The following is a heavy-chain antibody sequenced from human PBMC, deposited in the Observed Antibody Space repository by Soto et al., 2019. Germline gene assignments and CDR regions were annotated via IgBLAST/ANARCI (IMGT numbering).Heavy chain of an antibody. D-gene: IGHD3-22*01. V-gene: IGHV1-46*01. CDR1: GYTFTNYY. Sequence: ASVKVSCKASGYTFTNYYVHWVRQAPGQGLEWMGIINPSGGSTTYAQNFQLRVTMTRDTSTTTVYMELSSLRSEDTAVYYCARDSRYDSSGYTLDYWGQGTLVTVSS. J-gene: IGHJ4*02. CDR2: INPSGGST. CDR3: ARDSRYDSSGYTLDY.